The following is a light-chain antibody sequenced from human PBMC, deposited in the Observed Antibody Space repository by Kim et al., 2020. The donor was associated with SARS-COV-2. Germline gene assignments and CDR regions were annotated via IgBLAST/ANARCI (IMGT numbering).Light chain of an antibody. J-gene: IGKJ1*01. Sequence: SWSPGERATLSCRASQSVGNYLAWYQQKPGQAPRLLIYDASSRATGIPARFSGSGSGTDFTLTINSLEPEDFAVYYCQQRGNWPTFGQGTKVDIK. CDR1: QSVGNY. CDR2: DAS. CDR3: QQRGNWPT. V-gene: IGKV3-11*01.